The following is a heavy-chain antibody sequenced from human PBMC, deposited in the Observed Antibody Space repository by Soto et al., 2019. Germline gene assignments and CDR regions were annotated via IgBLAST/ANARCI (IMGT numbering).Heavy chain of an antibody. CDR3: ARGLLAYYFYMDV. D-gene: IGHD2-15*01. J-gene: IGHJ6*03. Sequence: EVQLLESGGGLVQPGGSLRLSCAASGFTFSNHAMSWVRQAPGKGLEWVSGITKSGDIAYYADSVRGRFTISRDNSKNTLYLQINSLRAEDTALYHCARGLLAYYFYMDVWGKGTTVTVSS. V-gene: IGHV3-23*01. CDR1: GFTFSNHA. CDR2: ITKSGDIA.